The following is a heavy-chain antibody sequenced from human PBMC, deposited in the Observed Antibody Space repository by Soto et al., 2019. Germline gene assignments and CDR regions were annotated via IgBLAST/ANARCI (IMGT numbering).Heavy chain of an antibody. CDR2: ISGSGGST. Sequence: GGSLRLSCAASGFTFSSYAMSWVRQAPGKGLEWVSAISGSGGSTYYADSVKGRFTISRDNSKNTLYLQMNSLRAEDTAVYYCAKEEGIKDTAMVTFDYWGQGTLVTVSS. J-gene: IGHJ4*02. CDR3: AKEEGIKDTAMVTFDY. V-gene: IGHV3-23*01. D-gene: IGHD5-18*01. CDR1: GFTFSSYA.